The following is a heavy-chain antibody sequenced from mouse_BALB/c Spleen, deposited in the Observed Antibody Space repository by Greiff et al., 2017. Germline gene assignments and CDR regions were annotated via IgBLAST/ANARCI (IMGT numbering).Heavy chain of an antibody. J-gene: IGHJ2*01. CDR2: IDPANGNT. D-gene: IGHD1-1*01. CDR3: ARLHYYGRDY. Sequence: EVQLVESGAELVKPGASVKLSCTASGFNIKDTYMHWVKQRPEQGLEWIGRIDPANGNTKYDPKFQGKATITADTSSNTAYLQLSSLTSEDTAVYYCARLHYYGRDYWGQGTTLTVSS. V-gene: IGHV14-3*02. CDR1: GFNIKDTY.